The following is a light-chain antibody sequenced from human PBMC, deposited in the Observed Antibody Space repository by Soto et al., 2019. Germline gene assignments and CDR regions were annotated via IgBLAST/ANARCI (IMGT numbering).Light chain of an antibody. CDR2: GAS. CDR1: ASVSSDY. CDR3: QQYGSSPVT. V-gene: IGKV3-20*01. J-gene: IGKJ1*01. Sequence: PGERATLSCRASASVSSDYLAWYQQKSGQAPRLLIHGASSRATGIPDRFRGNGSGTDFTLTISRVETEDFAVFYCQQYGSSPVTFGQGTKVEIK.